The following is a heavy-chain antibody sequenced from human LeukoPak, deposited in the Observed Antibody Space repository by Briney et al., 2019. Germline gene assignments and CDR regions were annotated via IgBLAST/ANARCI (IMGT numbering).Heavy chain of an antibody. Sequence: SETLSLTCTVSGGSISSSSYYWGWIRQPPGKGLEWIGSIYYSGSTYYNPSLKSRVTISVDTSKNQFSLKLSSVTAADTAVYYCARDSEYYYDSSGYYLGFAFDIWGQGTMVTVSS. CDR3: ARDSEYYYDSSGYYLGFAFDI. CDR1: GGSISSSSYY. J-gene: IGHJ3*02. CDR2: IYYSGST. D-gene: IGHD3-22*01. V-gene: IGHV4-39*07.